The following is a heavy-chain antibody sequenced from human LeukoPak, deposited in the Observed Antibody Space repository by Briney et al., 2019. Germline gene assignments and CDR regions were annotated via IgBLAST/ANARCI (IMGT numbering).Heavy chain of an antibody. CDR3: ARETNYYDSSGQYYYYYYGMDV. CDR1: GGSISSYY. Sequence: PSETLSLTCTVSGGSISSYYWSWLRQPAGKGLEWIGRIYTSGSTNYNPSLKSRVTMPVDTSKNQFSLKLSSVTAADTAVYYCARETNYYDSSGQYYYYYYGMDVWGQGTTVTVSS. V-gene: IGHV4-4*07. CDR2: IYTSGST. J-gene: IGHJ6*02. D-gene: IGHD3-22*01.